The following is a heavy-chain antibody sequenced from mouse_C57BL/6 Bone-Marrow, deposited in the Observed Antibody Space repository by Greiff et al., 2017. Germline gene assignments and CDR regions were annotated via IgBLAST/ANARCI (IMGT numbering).Heavy chain of an antibody. D-gene: IGHD2-4*01. CDR3: AREGYDYEDAMDY. CDR1: GFTFSSYG. J-gene: IGHJ4*01. V-gene: IGHV5-6*01. Sequence: EVKLVESGGDLVKPGGSLKLSCAASGFTFSSYGMSWVRQTPDKRLEWVATINSGGSYTYYPDSVKGRFTISRDNAKNTLYLQMSSVKSEDTAMYYCAREGYDYEDAMDYWGQGTSVTVSS. CDR2: INSGGSYT.